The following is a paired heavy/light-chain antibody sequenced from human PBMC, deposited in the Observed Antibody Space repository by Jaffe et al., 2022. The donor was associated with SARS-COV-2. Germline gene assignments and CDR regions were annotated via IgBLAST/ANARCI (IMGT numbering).Heavy chain of an antibody. Sequence: QVQLVQSGAEVKKPGASVKVSCKASGYTFTSYGISWVRQAPGQGLEWMGWISAYNGNTNYAQKLQGRVTMTTDTSTSTAYMELRSLRSDDTAVYYCATSYYYDSSGYYYGPPHASAPSGSYGMDVWGQGTTVTVSS. V-gene: IGHV1-18*01. J-gene: IGHJ6*02. CDR3: ATSYYYDSSGYYYGPPHASAPSGSYGMDV. CDR1: GYTFTSYG. CDR2: ISAYNGNT. D-gene: IGHD3-22*01.
Light chain of an antibody. CDR1: SSDVGGYNY. J-gene: IGLJ2*01. CDR2: EVS. V-gene: IGLV2-14*01. Sequence: QSALTQPASVSGSPGQSITISCTGTSSDVGGYNYVSWYQQHPGKAPKLMIYEVSNRPSGVPDRFSGSKSGNTASLTISGLQAEDEADYYCSSYTSSSTLLFGGGTKLTVL. CDR3: SSYTSSSTLL.